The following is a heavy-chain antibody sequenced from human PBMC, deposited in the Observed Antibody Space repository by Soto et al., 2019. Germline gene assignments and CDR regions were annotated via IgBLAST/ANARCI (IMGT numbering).Heavy chain of an antibody. Sequence: QVQLQESGPGLVKPSETLSLTCIVFGGSVSSGHYYWSWLRQPPGKGLEWIGYIYYTGSTYYNLSLKSRVTISVDMSKNQFSLKLSSVTAADTAVYYCARENLGDYDYWGQGTLVTVSS. CDR3: ARENLGDYDY. V-gene: IGHV4-61*01. CDR1: GGSVSSGHYY. J-gene: IGHJ4*02. CDR2: IYYTGST. D-gene: IGHD4-17*01.